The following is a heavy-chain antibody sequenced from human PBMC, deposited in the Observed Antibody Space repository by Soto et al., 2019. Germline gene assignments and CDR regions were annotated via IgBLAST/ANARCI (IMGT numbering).Heavy chain of an antibody. V-gene: IGHV3-7*03. CDR3: ASTRGY. J-gene: IGHJ4*02. D-gene: IGHD3-3*01. Sequence: EVLVVESGGGLVQPGGSLRLSCEGSGFTFSGYWMKWVRQAPGKGLEWVATIKEDGTETYYVDSVKGRFTISRDSAKTSLYLQMNSLRVEDTAVYYCASTRGYWGQGTLVTVSS. CDR2: IKEDGTET. CDR1: GFTFSGYW.